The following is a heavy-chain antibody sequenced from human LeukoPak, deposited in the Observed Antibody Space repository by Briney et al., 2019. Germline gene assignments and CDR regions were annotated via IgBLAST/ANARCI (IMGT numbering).Heavy chain of an antibody. CDR2: LYSGGSP. CDR3: ARVVLGVVGTSYDAFDI. Sequence: PGGSLRLSCAASGFSVSSNYMSWVRQAPEKGLEWVSILYSGGSPYYAESVKGRFTISRDNSKNTLFLQMNNLAAEDTAMYYCARVVLGVVGTSYDAFDIWGQGTMVTVSS. V-gene: IGHV3-66*01. J-gene: IGHJ3*02. D-gene: IGHD1-26*01. CDR1: GFSVSSNY.